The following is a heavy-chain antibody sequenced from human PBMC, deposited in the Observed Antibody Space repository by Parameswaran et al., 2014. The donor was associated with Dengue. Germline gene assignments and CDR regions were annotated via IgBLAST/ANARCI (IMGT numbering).Heavy chain of an antibody. CDR3: ASSGWYVAWFDP. Sequence: VRQAPGKGLEWVANIKQDGSEKYYVDSVKGRFTISRDNAKNSLYLQMNSLRAEDTAVYYCASSGWYVAWFDPWGQGNPGHRLL. V-gene: IGHV3-7*01. J-gene: IGHJ5*02. CDR2: IKQDGSEK. D-gene: IGHD6-19*01.